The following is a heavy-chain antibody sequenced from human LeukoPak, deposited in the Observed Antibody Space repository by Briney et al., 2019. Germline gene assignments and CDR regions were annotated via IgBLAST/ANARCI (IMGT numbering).Heavy chain of an antibody. D-gene: IGHD4-17*01. CDR2: ISSGGSAI. CDR1: GFTFSSYK. J-gene: IGHJ4*02. CDR3: ARETEPAYYADYSH. Sequence: GGSLRLSCAASGFTFSSYKMNWVRQAPGKGLEWVSYISSGGSAIYYADSVKGRFTISRDNARNSLYLQINSLRAEDTAVYYCARETEPAYYADYSHWGQATLVTVSS. V-gene: IGHV3-48*03.